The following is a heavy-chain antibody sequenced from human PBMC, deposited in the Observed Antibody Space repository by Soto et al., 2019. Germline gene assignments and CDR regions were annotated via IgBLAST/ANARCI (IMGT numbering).Heavy chain of an antibody. J-gene: IGHJ4*02. D-gene: IGHD6-13*01. CDR3: ARSSSSWHDFDY. V-gene: IGHV4-30-4*01. CDR1: GGSISSGDYY. CDR2: IYYSGST. Sequence: SETLSLTCTVSGGSISSGDYYWSWIRQPPGKGLEWIGYIYYSGSTYYNPSLKSRVTISVDTSKNQFSLKLSSVTAADTAVYYCARSSSSWHDFDYWGQGTLVTVSS.